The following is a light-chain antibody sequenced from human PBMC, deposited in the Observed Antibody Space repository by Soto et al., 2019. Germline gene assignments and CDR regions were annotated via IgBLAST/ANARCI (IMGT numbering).Light chain of an antibody. CDR1: TGSVTSSHY. CDR3: FLTYSGDYGALRV. V-gene: IGLV7-46*01. J-gene: IGLJ3*02. CDR2: DTD. Sequence: QAVVTQEPSLTVSPGGTVTLTCGSSTGSVTSSHYPYWFQQKPGQAPRTLIHDTDHKHSWTPARFSGSLLGGKAALTLSGAQAEDEAVYYCFLTYSGDYGALRVFGGGTKLTVL.